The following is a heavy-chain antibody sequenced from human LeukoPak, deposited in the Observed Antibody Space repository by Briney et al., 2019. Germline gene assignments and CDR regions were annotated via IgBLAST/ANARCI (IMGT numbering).Heavy chain of an antibody. CDR2: IYYSGST. CDR1: GGSVSSGSYY. D-gene: IGHD6-13*01. CDR3: ARAIAAAGNQWFGY. V-gene: IGHV4-61*01. J-gene: IGHJ4*02. Sequence: SETLSLTCTVSGGSVSSGSYYWSWIRQPPGKGLEWIGYIYYSGSTNYNPSLKSRVTISVDTSKNQFSLKLSSVTAADTAVYYCARAIAAAGNQWFGYWGQGTLVTVSS.